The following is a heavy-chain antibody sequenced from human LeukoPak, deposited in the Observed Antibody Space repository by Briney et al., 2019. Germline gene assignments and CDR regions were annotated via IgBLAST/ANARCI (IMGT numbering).Heavy chain of an antibody. V-gene: IGHV4-4*07. Sequence: SETLSLTCTVSGASISTYYWSWIRQPAGKGLEWIGRMYTSGSTNYNPSLKSRVTISVDTSKNQLSLKLRSVTAADTAVYFCARDNGGDYWYSDIWGRGTLVTVSS. J-gene: IGHJ2*01. CDR3: ARDNGGDYWYSDI. D-gene: IGHD2-21*01. CDR1: GASISTYY. CDR2: MYTSGST.